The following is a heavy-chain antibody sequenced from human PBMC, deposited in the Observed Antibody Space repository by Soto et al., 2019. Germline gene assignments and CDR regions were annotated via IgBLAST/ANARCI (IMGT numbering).Heavy chain of an antibody. V-gene: IGHV1-3*04. CDR2: IHTAKGNT. CDR1: GYTFTNNV. J-gene: IGHJ5*02. Sequence: GASVKVSCKASGYTFTNNVIHWLRQAPGQTPGWMGWIHTAKGNTKYSQKFEARVTLTRDTAASTAYMELNSLRSDDTAVYYCARDPIWTYTWNYARLNYLDPWGQGTLVTVSS. D-gene: IGHD1-7*01. CDR3: ARDPIWTYTWNYARLNYLDP.